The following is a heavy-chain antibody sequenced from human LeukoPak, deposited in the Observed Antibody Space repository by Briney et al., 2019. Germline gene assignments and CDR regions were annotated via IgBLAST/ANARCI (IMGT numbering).Heavy chain of an antibody. V-gene: IGHV3-64D*06. Sequence: GGSLRLSCSASGFTFSTYAMHWVRQAPGKGLEYVSTISSNGGDTYYADSVKGRFTISRDNSKNTLYLQMSSLRAEDTAVYYCVNSKMTTVTALDYWGQGTLVTVSS. J-gene: IGHJ4*02. CDR2: ISSNGGDT. D-gene: IGHD4-17*01. CDR3: VNSKMTTVTALDY. CDR1: GFTFSTYA.